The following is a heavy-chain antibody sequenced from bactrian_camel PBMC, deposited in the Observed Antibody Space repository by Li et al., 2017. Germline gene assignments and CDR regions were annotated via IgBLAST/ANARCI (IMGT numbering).Heavy chain of an antibody. CDR2: IYTREGIT. D-gene: IGHD5*01. J-gene: IGHJ4*01. V-gene: IGHV3S1*01. Sequence: HVQLVESGGGSVQPGGQLKLSCVSSGYVYNSWSGSCMAWFRQAPGKEREKVASIYTREGITQYLDSVKGRFTISSDSAAKNTVNTVYLHMSSLKPEDTAMYYCAYDLPRYCALKVVTTRTRKYGQGTQVTVS. CDR1: GYVYNSWSGSC.